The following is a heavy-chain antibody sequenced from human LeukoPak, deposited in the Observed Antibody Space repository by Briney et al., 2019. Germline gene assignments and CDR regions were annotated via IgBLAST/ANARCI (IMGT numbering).Heavy chain of an antibody. Sequence: ASVRVSCKASGYTSTGYYMHWVRQAPGQGLEWMGWINPNTGGTNYAQRFQGRVTLTRDTSISTAYMELSRLRSDDTAVYYCARGRKIWLPNINTENSPYLFWGQGTLVTVSS. CDR3: ARGRKIWLPNINTENSPYLF. CDR1: GYTSTGYY. CDR2: INPNTGGT. D-gene: IGHD5-24*01. J-gene: IGHJ4*02. V-gene: IGHV1-2*02.